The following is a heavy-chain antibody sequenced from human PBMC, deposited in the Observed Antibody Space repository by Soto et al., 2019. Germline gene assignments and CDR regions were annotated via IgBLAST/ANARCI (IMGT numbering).Heavy chain of an antibody. CDR2: MNPNSGNT. CDR1: GYTFTSYD. CDR3: ARVLRFLEWSYDAFDI. Sequence: ASVKVSCKASGYTFTSYDINWVRQATGQGLEWMGWMNPNSGNTGYAQKFQGRVTMTRNTSISTAYMELSSLRSEDTAVYYCARVLRFLEWSYDAFDIWGQGTRVTVSS. D-gene: IGHD3-3*01. V-gene: IGHV1-8*01. J-gene: IGHJ3*02.